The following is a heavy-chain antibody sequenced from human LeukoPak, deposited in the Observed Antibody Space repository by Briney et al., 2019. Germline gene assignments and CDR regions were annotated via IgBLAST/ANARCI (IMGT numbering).Heavy chain of an antibody. CDR2: ISGSGGST. Sequence: GGSLRLSCAASGFTFSSYAISWVRQAPGKGLEWVSAISGSGGSTYYAYSVKGRFTISRDNSKNTLYLQMNSLRAEDTAVYYCAKDPPLFDSSGYYFDYWGQGTLVTVSS. CDR1: GFTFSSYA. D-gene: IGHD3-22*01. CDR3: AKDPPLFDSSGYYFDY. V-gene: IGHV3-23*01. J-gene: IGHJ4*02.